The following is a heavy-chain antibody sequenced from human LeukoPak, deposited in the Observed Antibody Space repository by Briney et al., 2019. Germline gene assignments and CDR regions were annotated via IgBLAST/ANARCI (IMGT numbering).Heavy chain of an antibody. CDR2: INHSGST. CDR3: ARQRGGYCSSTSCYARFWFDP. Sequence: SETLSLTCAVYGGSFSGYYWSWIRQPPGKGLEWIGEINHSGSTNYNPSLKSRVTISVDTSKNQFSLKLSSVTAADTAVYYCARQRGGYCSSTSCYARFWFDPWGQGTQVTVSS. V-gene: IGHV4-34*01. CDR1: GGSFSGYY. D-gene: IGHD2-2*01. J-gene: IGHJ5*02.